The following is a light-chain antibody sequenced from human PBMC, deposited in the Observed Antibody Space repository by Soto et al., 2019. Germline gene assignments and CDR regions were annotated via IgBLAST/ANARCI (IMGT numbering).Light chain of an antibody. CDR3: CSYAGSSTFVV. V-gene: IGLV2-23*03. Sequence: QPVLTQPASVSGSPGQSITISCTGTSSDVGSYNLVSWYQQHPGKAPKVMIYEGSKRPSGVSNRFSGSKSGNTASLTISGLQAEDEADYYCCSYAGSSTFVVFGGGTKVTVL. CDR2: EGS. CDR1: SSDVGSYNL. J-gene: IGLJ2*01.